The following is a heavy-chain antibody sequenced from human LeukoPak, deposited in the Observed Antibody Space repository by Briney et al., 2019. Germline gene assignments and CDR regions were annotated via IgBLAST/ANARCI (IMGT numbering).Heavy chain of an antibody. CDR3: AKDIADIAAAVFDY. V-gene: IGHV3-30-3*01. CDR2: ISYDGSNK. D-gene: IGHD6-13*01. Sequence: PGGSLRLSCAASGFTFSSYAMHWVRQAPGKGLEWVAVISYDGSNKYYADSVKGRFTISRDNSKNTLYLQMNSLRAEDTALYYCAKDIADIAAAVFDYWGQGTLVTVSS. CDR1: GFTFSSYA. J-gene: IGHJ4*02.